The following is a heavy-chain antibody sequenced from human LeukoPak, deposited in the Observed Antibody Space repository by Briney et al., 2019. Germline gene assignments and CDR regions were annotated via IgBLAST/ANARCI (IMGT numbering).Heavy chain of an antibody. Sequence: SVKVSCKASGGTFSSYAISWVRQAPGQGLEWMGRIIPIFGTTNYAQKFQGRVTITTDESTSTAYMELSSLRSEDTAVYYCARGFSYDSRDAFDIWGQGTMVTVSS. D-gene: IGHD3-22*01. V-gene: IGHV1-69*05. CDR2: IIPIFGTT. J-gene: IGHJ3*02. CDR1: GGTFSSYA. CDR3: ARGFSYDSRDAFDI.